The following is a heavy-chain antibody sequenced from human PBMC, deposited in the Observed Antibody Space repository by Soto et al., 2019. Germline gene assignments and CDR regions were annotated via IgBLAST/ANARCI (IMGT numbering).Heavy chain of an antibody. V-gene: IGHV1-2*04. CDR1: GYTFTGYY. D-gene: IGHD2-15*01. CDR3: ARGLGYCSGGSCYSWWFDP. CDR2: INPNSGGT. J-gene: IGHJ5*02. Sequence: GASVKVSCKASGYTFTGYYMHWVRQAPGQGLEWMGWINPNSGGTNYAQKFQGWVTMTRDTSISTAYMELSRLRSDDTAVYYCARGLGYCSGGSCYSWWFDPWGQGTLVTVSS.